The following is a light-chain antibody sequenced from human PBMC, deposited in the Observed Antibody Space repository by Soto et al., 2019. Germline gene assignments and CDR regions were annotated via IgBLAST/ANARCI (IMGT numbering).Light chain of an antibody. Sequence: DIRMTQSPSTLSASVGDRVTITCRASQSISSWLAWYQQKPGKAPKLLIYDASSLESGVPSRFSGSGSGTEFTLTISSLQPDDFATYYCQQLNRSPFAFGQGTRLEI. V-gene: IGKV1-5*01. CDR3: QQLNRSPFA. CDR2: DAS. CDR1: QSISSW. J-gene: IGKJ5*01.